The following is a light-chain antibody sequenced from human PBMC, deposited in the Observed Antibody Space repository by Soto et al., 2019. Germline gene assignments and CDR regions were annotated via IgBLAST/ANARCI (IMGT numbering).Light chain of an antibody. CDR3: AAWDDSLNEYV. CDR1: SSNIGRNS. CDR2: GNN. J-gene: IGLJ1*01. Sequence: QPVLTQAPSVSGTPGQRVTITCSGSSSNIGRNSVNWYQHLPGTAPKLLTHGNNHRPSGVPDRFSGSKSGTSASLAISGLQPEDEADYCCAAWDDSLNEYVFGDGTNVTVL. V-gene: IGLV1-44*01.